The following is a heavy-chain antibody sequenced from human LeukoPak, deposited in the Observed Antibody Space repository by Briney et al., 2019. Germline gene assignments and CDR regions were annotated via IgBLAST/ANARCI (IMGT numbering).Heavy chain of an antibody. D-gene: IGHD3-9*01. Sequence: ASVKVSCKASGYTFTSCGISWVRQAPGQGLEWMGWISTYNGNTNYAQKLQGRVTMTTDTSTSTAYMELRSLRSDDTAVYYCARGALRYFDWSNAFDIWGQGTMVTVSS. V-gene: IGHV1-18*01. CDR3: ARGALRYFDWSNAFDI. CDR1: GYTFTSCG. CDR2: ISTYNGNT. J-gene: IGHJ3*02.